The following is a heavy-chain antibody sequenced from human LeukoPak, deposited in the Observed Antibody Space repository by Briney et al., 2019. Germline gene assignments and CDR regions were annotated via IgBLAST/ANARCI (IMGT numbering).Heavy chain of an antibody. D-gene: IGHD6-13*01. CDR2: MTATSSYI. CDR1: GFTFSDYD. CDR3: ARLAGYAIAAAATDY. J-gene: IGHJ4*02. V-gene: IGHV3-21*01. Sequence: GGSLRLSCAASGFTFSDYDMSWVRQAPGKGLEWVSSMTATSSYIYYADSVKGRFAISRDNAKNSLYLQMNSLRAVDTALYYWARLAGYAIAAAATDYWGQGALVTVSS.